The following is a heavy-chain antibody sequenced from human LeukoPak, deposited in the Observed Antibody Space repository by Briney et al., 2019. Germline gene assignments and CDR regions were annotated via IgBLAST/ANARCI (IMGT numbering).Heavy chain of an antibody. CDR3: ARRPPTVVTLSPDALHI. D-gene: IGHD4-23*01. CDR2: IYPADSDT. Sequence: GESLKTSCKGSGYTFSNYWIGWVRQMPGKGLEWMGIIYPADSDTTYSPSFRGLVTISADKSINTAYLQWSSLKASDTAMYYCARRPPTVVTLSPDALHIWGQGTMVTVSS. J-gene: IGHJ3*02. CDR1: GYTFSNYW. V-gene: IGHV5-51*01.